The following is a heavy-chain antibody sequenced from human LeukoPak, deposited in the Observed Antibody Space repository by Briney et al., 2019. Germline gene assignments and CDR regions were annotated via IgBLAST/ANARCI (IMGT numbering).Heavy chain of an antibody. Sequence: GASVKISCKASGFTLTSYYFFWVRLAPGQGLEWMGILNPKTGTTGYAQKFQGGVSMTRDTSTSTVYMELSSLRSEDSAIYYCVRDQRRIEVAGYYSDYWGQGTLVTVSA. CDR2: LNPKTGTT. CDR3: VRDQRRIEVAGYYSDY. CDR1: GFTLTSYY. J-gene: IGHJ4*02. D-gene: IGHD6-19*01. V-gene: IGHV1-46*01.